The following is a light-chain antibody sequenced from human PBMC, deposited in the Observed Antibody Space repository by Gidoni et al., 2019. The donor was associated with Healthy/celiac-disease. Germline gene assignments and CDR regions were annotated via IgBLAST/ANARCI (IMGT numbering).Light chain of an antibody. CDR2: GAS. Sequence: ELVLTQSPGTLSLSPGERATLSCSASQSVSSSYLAWYQQKPGQAPRLLIYGASSRATGIPDRFSGSGSGTDFTLTISRLEPEDFAVYYCQQPTGFGPGTKVDIK. V-gene: IGKV3-20*01. CDR1: QSVSSSY. CDR3: QQPTG. J-gene: IGKJ3*01.